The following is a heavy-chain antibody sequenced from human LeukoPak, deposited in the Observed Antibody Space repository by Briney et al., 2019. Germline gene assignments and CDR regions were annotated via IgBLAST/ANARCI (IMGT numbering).Heavy chain of an antibody. CDR2: IYYSGST. J-gene: IGHJ4*02. Sequence: SETLSLTCTVSGGSISSSSYYWGWIRQPPGKGLEWIGSIYYSGSTNYNPSLKSRVTISVDTSKNQFSLKLSSVTAADTAVYYCARYSGYSSGWYYFDYWGQGTLVTVSS. V-gene: IGHV4-39*07. D-gene: IGHD6-19*01. CDR1: GGSISSSSYY. CDR3: ARYSGYSSGWYYFDY.